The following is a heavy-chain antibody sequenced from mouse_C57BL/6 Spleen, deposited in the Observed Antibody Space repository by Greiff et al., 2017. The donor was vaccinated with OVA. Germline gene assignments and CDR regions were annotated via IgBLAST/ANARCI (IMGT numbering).Heavy chain of an antibody. CDR2: IYPSDSET. CDR3: ARSDDDEGVDYYAMDY. J-gene: IGHJ4*01. V-gene: IGHV1-61*01. D-gene: IGHD2-4*01. CDR1: GYTFTSYW. Sequence: QVQLQQPGAELVRPGSSVKLSCKASGYTFTSYWMDWVKQRPGQGLEWIGNIYPSDSETHYNQKFKDKATLTVDQSSSTAYMQLSSLTSEDSAVYDCARSDDDEGVDYYAMDYWGQGTSVTVSS.